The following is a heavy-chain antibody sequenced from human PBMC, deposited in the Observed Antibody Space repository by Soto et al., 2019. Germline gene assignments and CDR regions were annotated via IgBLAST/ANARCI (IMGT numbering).Heavy chain of an antibody. D-gene: IGHD2-15*01. CDR1: GFTFDDYA. CDR2: ISWNSNII. V-gene: IGHV3-9*01. J-gene: IGHJ4*02. Sequence: EVQLVESGGGLVQPGRSLRLSCAASGFTFDDYAMHWVRRVPGKGLEWVSSISWNSNIIGYADSVKGRFTISRDNAKNSLYMQMNSMRPEDKALYYCAKSGPDGFCSGGRCYFDYWGQGTLVTVSS. CDR3: AKSGPDGFCSGGRCYFDY.